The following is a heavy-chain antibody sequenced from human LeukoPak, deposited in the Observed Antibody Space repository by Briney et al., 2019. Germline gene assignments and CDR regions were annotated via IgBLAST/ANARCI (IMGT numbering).Heavy chain of an antibody. CDR1: GFTFSDYY. D-gene: IGHD1-26*01. CDR3: ARGGALSGSYWGNYYYYGMDV. CDR2: ISSSGSTI. Sequence: GGSLRLSCAASGFTFSDYYMSWIRQAPGKGLEWVSYISSSGSTIYYADSVKGRFTISRDNAKNSLYLQMNSLRAEDTAVHYCARGGALSGSYWGNYYYYGMDVWGQGTTVTVSS. J-gene: IGHJ6*02. V-gene: IGHV3-11*01.